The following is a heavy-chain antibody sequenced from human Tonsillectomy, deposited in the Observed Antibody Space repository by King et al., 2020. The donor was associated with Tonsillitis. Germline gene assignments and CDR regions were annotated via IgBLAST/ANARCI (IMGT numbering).Heavy chain of an antibody. CDR3: AGGGAGDAFDI. CDR2: IYYSGST. Sequence: VQLQESGPGLVKPSETLSLTCTVSGGSISSYYWSWIRQPPGKGLEWIGYIYYSGSTNYNPSLKSRVTISVDTSKNQFSLKLSSVTAEDAAVYYCAGGGAGDAFDIWGQGTMVTVSS. J-gene: IGHJ3*02. CDR1: GGSISSYY. V-gene: IGHV4-59*01. D-gene: IGHD1-26*01.